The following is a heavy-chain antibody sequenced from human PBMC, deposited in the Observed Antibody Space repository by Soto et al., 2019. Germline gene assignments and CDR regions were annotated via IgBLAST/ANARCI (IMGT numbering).Heavy chain of an antibody. J-gene: IGHJ4*02. CDR1: GFTFSSYA. D-gene: IGHD2-15*01. V-gene: IGHV3-23*01. CDR3: AKHLSNGSPDY. Sequence: EVQLLESGGALVQPGGSLRLSCAASGFTFSSYAMSCVRQAPGKGLEWVSLISGSGGGTYYADSVKGRFTISRDNSKNTLYLQMNSLSAEDTAVFYCAKHLSNGSPDYWGQGTLVTVSS. CDR2: ISGSGGGT.